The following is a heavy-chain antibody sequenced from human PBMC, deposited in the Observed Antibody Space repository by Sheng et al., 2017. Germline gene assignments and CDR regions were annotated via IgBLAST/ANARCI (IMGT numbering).Heavy chain of an antibody. CDR2: IKQDGSEK. Sequence: EVQLVESGGGLVQPGGSLRLSCAASGFTFSSYWMSWVRQAPGKGLEWVANIKQDGSEKYYVDSVKGRFTISRDNAKNSLYLQMNSLRAEDTAVYYCARHLDSSSIFHIPAVFDPWGQGTLVTVSS. V-gene: IGHV3-7*01. CDR1: GFTFSSYW. D-gene: IGHD6-13*01. J-gene: IGHJ5*02. CDR3: ARHLDSSSIFHIPAVFDP.